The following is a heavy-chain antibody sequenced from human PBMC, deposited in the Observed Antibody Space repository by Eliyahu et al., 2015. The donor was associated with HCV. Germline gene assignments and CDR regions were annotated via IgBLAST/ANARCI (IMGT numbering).Heavy chain of an antibody. CDR3: AREDIEGWFDP. J-gene: IGHJ5*02. D-gene: IGHD5-12*01. Sequence: QVQLQESGPGLVKPSETLSLTCTVSGYSISSGYYWGWIRQPPGKGLEWIGSIYHSGSTYYNPSLKSRVTISVDTSKNQFSLKLSSVTAADTAVYYCAREDIEGWFDPWGQGTLVTVSS. V-gene: IGHV4-38-2*02. CDR1: GYSISSGYY. CDR2: IYHSGST.